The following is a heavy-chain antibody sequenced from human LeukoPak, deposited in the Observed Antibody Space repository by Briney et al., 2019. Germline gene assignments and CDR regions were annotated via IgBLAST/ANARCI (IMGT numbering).Heavy chain of an antibody. CDR3: ARLQIAARPFDY. CDR2: IYYSGST. CDR1: GGSISGSSYY. Sequence: SETLSLTCTVSGGSISGSSYYWGWIRQPPGKGLEWIGSIYYSGSTYYNPSLKSRVTISVDTSKNQFSLKLSSVTAADTAVHYCARLQIAARPFDYWGQGTLVTVSS. J-gene: IGHJ4*02. D-gene: IGHD6-6*01. V-gene: IGHV4-39*01.